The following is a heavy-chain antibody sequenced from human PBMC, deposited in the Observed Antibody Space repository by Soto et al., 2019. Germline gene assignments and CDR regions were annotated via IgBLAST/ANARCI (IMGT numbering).Heavy chain of an antibody. CDR3: ARGLAKGGGSAGFDY. J-gene: IGHJ4*01. CDR2: INPNSGGT. D-gene: IGHD2-15*01. V-gene: IGHV1-2*02. Sequence: QVQLVQSGAEVKKPGASVKVSCEASGYTFTGYYIHWVRQAPGQALEWMGWINPNSGGTKYPQKFKGTVTMTRDTSNRTVYMSLTGRKSDDTAVSFCARGLAKGGGSAGFDYWGHGTLVAVS. CDR1: GYTFTGYY.